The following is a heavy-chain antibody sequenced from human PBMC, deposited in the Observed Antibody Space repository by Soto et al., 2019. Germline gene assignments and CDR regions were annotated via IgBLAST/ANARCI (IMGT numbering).Heavy chain of an antibody. CDR2: IVVGSGNT. Sequence: SVKVSCKASGFTFTSSAMQWVRQARGQRLEWIGWIVVGSGNTNYAQKFQERVTITRDMSTSTAYMELSSLGSEDTAVYYCAAADYYDSSRYLDAFDIWGQGTMVSVSS. CDR3: AAADYYDSSRYLDAFDI. CDR1: GFTFTSSA. V-gene: IGHV1-58*02. D-gene: IGHD3-22*01. J-gene: IGHJ3*02.